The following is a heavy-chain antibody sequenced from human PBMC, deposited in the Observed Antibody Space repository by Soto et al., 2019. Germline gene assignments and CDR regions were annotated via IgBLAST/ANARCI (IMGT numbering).Heavy chain of an antibody. CDR3: ARTDYGDYVWFDP. V-gene: IGHV3-21*01. CDR2: ISSSSSYI. D-gene: IGHD4-17*01. Sequence: GGSLRLSCAASGFTSSSYSMNWVRQAPGKGLEWVSSISSSSSYIYYADSVKGRFTISRDNAKNSLYLQMNSLRAEDTAVYYCARTDYGDYVWFDPWGQGTLVTVSS. CDR1: GFTSSSYS. J-gene: IGHJ5*02.